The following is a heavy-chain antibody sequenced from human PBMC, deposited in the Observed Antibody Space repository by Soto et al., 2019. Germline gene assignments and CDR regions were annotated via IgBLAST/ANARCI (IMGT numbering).Heavy chain of an antibody. CDR1: GFTFTSSA. Sequence: VASVKVSCKASGFTFTSSAVQWVRQARGQRLEWIGWIVVGSGNTNYAQKFQERVTITRDMSTSTAYMELSSLRSEDTAVYYCAAVPSYYYDSSTLDPWGQGTLVTVS. CDR2: IVVGSGNT. J-gene: IGHJ5*02. CDR3: AAVPSYYYDSSTLDP. V-gene: IGHV1-58*01. D-gene: IGHD3-22*01.